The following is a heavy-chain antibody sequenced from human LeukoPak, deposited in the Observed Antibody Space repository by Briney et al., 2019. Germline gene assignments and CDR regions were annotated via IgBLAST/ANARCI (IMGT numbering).Heavy chain of an antibody. J-gene: IGHJ4*02. D-gene: IGHD3-10*01. V-gene: IGHV4-61*01. CDR1: GGSVSSGSYY. CDR2: IYYSGST. Sequence: PSETLSLTCTVSGGSVSSGSYYWSWIRQPPGKGLEWIGYIYYSGSTNYNPSLKSRVTKSVDTSKNQFSLKLSSVTAADTAVYYCASTATLYYYGSGSYYPDYWGQGTLVTVSS. CDR3: ASTATLYYYGSGSYYPDY.